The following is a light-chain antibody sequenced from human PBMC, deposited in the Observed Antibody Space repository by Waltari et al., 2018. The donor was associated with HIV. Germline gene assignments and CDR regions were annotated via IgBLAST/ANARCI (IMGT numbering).Light chain of an antibody. CDR3: QQRNIWPPMYT. CDR2: DAS. V-gene: IGKV3-11*01. Sequence: EIVLTQSPATLSLSPGERATLPCRASQSVNNYLGWYQQKPGQAPRLLIYDASNRATGIPARFSGSGSGTDFILTISSLEPEDVAVYYCQQRNIWPPMYTFGQGTKLEI. J-gene: IGKJ2*01. CDR1: QSVNNY.